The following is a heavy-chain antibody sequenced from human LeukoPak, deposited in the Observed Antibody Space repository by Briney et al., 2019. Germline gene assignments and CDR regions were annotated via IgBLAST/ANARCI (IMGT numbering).Heavy chain of an antibody. Sequence: PGGSLRLSCEASGFIFSDYYMSWLGQAPGKGLEWISYISSSSSYTNYADSVKDRFTISRDDAKNSLYLQMNNLRAGDTAVYYCARITGDSDDYWGQGTLVTVPS. J-gene: IGHJ4*02. V-gene: IGHV3-11*06. CDR1: GFIFSDYY. D-gene: IGHD7-27*01. CDR2: ISSSSSYT. CDR3: ARITGDSDDY.